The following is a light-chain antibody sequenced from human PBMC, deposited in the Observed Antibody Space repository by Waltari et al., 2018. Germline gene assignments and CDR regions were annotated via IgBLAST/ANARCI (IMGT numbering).Light chain of an antibody. CDR1: HSISSN. Sequence: EIVMTQSPATLSVSPGEGATLSCRASHSISSNLAWYQQRPGQAPRLLIFATSTRATGVTARFRGSGSGTEFTLTISSMQSEDFAIYYCHQYNNWPPWTFGQGTKVEIK. V-gene: IGKV3-15*01. CDR3: HQYNNWPPWT. J-gene: IGKJ1*01. CDR2: ATS.